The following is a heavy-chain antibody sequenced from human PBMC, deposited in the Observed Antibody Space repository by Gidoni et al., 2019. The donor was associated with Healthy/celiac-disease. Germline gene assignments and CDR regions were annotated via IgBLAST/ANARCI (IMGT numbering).Heavy chain of an antibody. CDR3: ARVVNDILTGYYGVGWFDP. V-gene: IGHV1-46*01. D-gene: IGHD3-9*01. Sequence: QVQLVQSGAEVKKTGASVKVSCQACGYTCTSYYMHWVRQAPGQGLEWMGIINPSGGSTSYAQKFQGRVTMTSDTSTSTVYMELSSLRSEDTAVYYCARVVNDILTGYYGVGWFDPWGQGTLVTVSS. CDR1: GYTCTSYY. J-gene: IGHJ5*02. CDR2: INPSGGST.